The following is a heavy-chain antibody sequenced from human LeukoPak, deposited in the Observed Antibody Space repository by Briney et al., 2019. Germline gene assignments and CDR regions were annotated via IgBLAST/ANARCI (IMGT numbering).Heavy chain of an antibody. CDR3: ARGDYDILTGYYDP. D-gene: IGHD3-9*01. J-gene: IGHJ5*02. CDR1: GYTFTSYG. V-gene: IGHV1-18*01. Sequence: ASVKVSCKASGYTFTSYGISWVRQAPGQGLEWMGWISAYNGNTNYAQKLQGRVTITRNTSISTAYMELSSLRSEDTAVYYCARGDYDILTGYYDPWGQGTLVTVSS. CDR2: ISAYNGNT.